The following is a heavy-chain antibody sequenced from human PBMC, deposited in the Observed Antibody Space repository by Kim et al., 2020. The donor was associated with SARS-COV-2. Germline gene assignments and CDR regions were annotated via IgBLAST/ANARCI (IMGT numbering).Heavy chain of an antibody. Sequence: GGSLRLSCAASGFTFSSYSMNWVRQAPGKGLEWVSSISSSSSYIYYADSVKGRFTISRDNAKNSLYLQMNSLRAEDTAVYYCARDREITFGGVIVPAAFDYWGQGTLVTVSS. CDR1: GFTFSSYS. J-gene: IGHJ4*02. CDR3: ARDREITFGGVIVPAAFDY. CDR2: ISSSSSYI. D-gene: IGHD3-16*02. V-gene: IGHV3-21*01.